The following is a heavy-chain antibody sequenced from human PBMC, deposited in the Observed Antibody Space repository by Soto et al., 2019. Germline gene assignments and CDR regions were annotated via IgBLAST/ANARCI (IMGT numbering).Heavy chain of an antibody. CDR3: ARDGNQDY. J-gene: IGHJ4*02. Sequence: QVQLVESGGGVVQPGRSLRLSCAASGFTFSSYAMHWVRQAPGKGLEWAAVISYDGSNKYYADSVKGRFTISRDNSKNTLYLQMNSLRAEDTAVYYCARDGNQDYWGQGTLVTVSS. V-gene: IGHV3-30-3*01. CDR1: GFTFSSYA. CDR2: ISYDGSNK.